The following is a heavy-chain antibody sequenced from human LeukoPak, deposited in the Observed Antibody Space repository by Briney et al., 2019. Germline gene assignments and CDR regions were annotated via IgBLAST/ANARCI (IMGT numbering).Heavy chain of an antibody. V-gene: IGHV3-21*06. CDR3: ATETNGRHYDY. J-gene: IGHJ4*02. CDR2: IGPTGSDR. D-gene: IGHD1-14*01. Sequence: KSGGFLRLSCTASGLTFFTSGFNWVRQAPGKGLEWVASIGPTGSDRYHADSIKGRFTISRDNANNFLSLQMNSLRAEDTAVYYCATETNGRHYDYWGQGTLLTVSS. CDR1: GLTFFTSG.